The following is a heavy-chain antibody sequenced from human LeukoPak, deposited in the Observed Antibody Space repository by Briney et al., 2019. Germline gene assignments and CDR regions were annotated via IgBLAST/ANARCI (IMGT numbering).Heavy chain of an antibody. J-gene: IGHJ4*02. D-gene: IGHD3-9*01. CDR2: IKQDGSEK. CDR3: ARAVNSKSRYDSNPSQYYFDY. V-gene: IGHV3-7*01. Sequence: GGSLRLSCAASGFTFSSYWMSWVRQAPGKGLEWVASIKQDGSEKYYVDSVKGRFTISRDNAKNSLYLQMNSLRAEDTAVYYCARAVNSKSRYDSNPSQYYFDYWGQGTQVTVSS. CDR1: GFTFSSYW.